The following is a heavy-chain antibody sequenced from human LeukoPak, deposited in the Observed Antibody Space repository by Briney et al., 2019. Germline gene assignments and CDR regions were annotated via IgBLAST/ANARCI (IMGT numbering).Heavy chain of an antibody. Sequence: PGGSLRLSCAASGFTFSSYGMHWVRQAPGKGLEWVAVIWYDGSNKYYADSVKGRFTISRDNSKNTLYLQMNSLRAEGTAVYYCAREVGPYAFDIWGQGTMVTVSS. J-gene: IGHJ3*02. CDR1: GFTFSSYG. D-gene: IGHD1-26*01. V-gene: IGHV3-33*01. CDR2: IWYDGSNK. CDR3: AREVGPYAFDI.